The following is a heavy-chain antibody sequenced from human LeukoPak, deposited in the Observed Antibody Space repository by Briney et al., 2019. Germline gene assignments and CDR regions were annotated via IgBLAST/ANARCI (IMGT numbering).Heavy chain of an antibody. CDR3: AKDFEFGEYYFDY. CDR1: GFTFSSYA. CDR2: ISGSGGST. J-gene: IGHJ4*02. V-gene: IGHV3-23*01. D-gene: IGHD3-10*01. Sequence: PGGSLRLSCAASGFTFSSYAMSWVRQAPGKGLEWVSAISGSGGSTYYADSVKGRFTISRDNSKNTLYLQMNSLRDEDTAVYYCAKDFEFGEYYFDYWGQGTLVTVSS.